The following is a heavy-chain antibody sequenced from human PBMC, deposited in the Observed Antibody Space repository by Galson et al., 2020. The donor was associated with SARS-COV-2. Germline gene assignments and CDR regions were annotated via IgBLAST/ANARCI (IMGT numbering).Heavy chain of an antibody. CDR2: ISWNSGSI. J-gene: IGHJ4*02. Sequence: SLKISCAASGFTFDDYAMHWVRQAPGKGLEWVSGISWNSGSIGYADSVKGRFTISRDNAKKSLYLQMNSLRAGDTALYYCAKDIGYSSGGISYWGRGTLVTVSS. D-gene: IGHD6-19*01. V-gene: IGHV3-9*01. CDR3: AKDIGYSSGGISY. CDR1: GFTFDDYA.